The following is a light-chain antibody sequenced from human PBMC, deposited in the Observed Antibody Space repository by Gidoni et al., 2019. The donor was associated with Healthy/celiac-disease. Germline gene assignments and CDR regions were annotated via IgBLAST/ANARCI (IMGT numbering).Light chain of an antibody. V-gene: IGKV3-20*01. CDR1: QCVSSSY. CDR2: GAS. CDR3: QQYGSSPYT. J-gene: IGKJ2*01. Sequence: EIVLTQSPGTLSLSPGERATLSCRASQCVSSSYLAWYQQKPGQAPRLLIYGASSRATGIPNRFSGSGAGTVFTLTISRLEPEDFAVYYCQQYGSSPYTFGQGTKLEIK.